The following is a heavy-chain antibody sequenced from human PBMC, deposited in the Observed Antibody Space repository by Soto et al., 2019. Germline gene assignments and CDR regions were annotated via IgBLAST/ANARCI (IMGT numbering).Heavy chain of an antibody. D-gene: IGHD2-2*01. V-gene: IGHV3-33*01. CDR2: IWYDGSNK. CDR1: GFTFSSYG. J-gene: IGHJ6*02. Sequence: GGSLRLSCAASGFTFSSYGMHWVRQAPGKGLEWVAVIWYDGSNKYYADSVKGRSTISRDNSKNTLYLQMNSLRAEDTAVYYCARARGYCSSTSCFNYYYGMDVWGQGTTVTVSS. CDR3: ARARGYCSSTSCFNYYYGMDV.